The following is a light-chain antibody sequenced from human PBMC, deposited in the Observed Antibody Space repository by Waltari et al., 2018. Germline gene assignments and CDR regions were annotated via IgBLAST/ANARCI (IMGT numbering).Light chain of an antibody. Sequence: QSALTQPASVSGSPGQSLTIPCTGTKSDVGFYNYVSWYQHHPGNAPKVIIYDVSQRPSGISNRFSGSKSGNTASLTISGLQADDEADYYCKSYTGTGSWVFGGGTKLTVL. CDR2: DVS. V-gene: IGLV2-14*03. CDR1: KSDVGFYNY. CDR3: KSYTGTGSWV. J-gene: IGLJ3*02.